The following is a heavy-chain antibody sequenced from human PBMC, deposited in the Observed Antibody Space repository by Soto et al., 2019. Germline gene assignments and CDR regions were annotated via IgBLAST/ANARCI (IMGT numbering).Heavy chain of an antibody. V-gene: IGHV3-30*18. CDR1: GFNFSEYA. D-gene: IGHD6-19*01. CDR2: ISFEGSNK. CDR3: AKDWATFVAGRFFDS. Sequence: QVQLVESGGGVVQPGTSLRLSCAASGFNFSEYAMHWVRQAPGKGLEWLAIISFEGSNKYSADSVKGRFTISRDNSKNTLYLQMNSLRPEDTAVYYCAKDWATFVAGRFFDSWGQGTPSPSPQ. J-gene: IGHJ4*02.